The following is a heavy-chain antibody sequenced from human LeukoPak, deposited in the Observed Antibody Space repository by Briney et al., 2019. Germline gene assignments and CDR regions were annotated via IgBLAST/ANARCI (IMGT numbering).Heavy chain of an antibody. J-gene: IGHJ5*02. CDR3: AREAYCSGGSCYSVSPRVFFDP. CDR2: IIPIFGTA. Sequence: GASVKVSCKASGGTFSSYAISWVRQAPGQRLEWMGGIIPIFGTANYAQKFQGRVTITADESTSTAYMELSSLRSEDTAVYYCAREAYCSGGSCYSVSPRVFFDPWGQGTLVTVSS. D-gene: IGHD2-15*01. V-gene: IGHV1-69*13. CDR1: GGTFSSYA.